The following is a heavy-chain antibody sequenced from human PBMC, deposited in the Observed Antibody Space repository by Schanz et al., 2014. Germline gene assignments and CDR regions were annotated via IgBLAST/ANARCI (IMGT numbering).Heavy chain of an antibody. CDR3: ARDTTWRLDL. Sequence: QLQEPGSGLMKPSQTLSLTCTVSGGSISSGGYYWSWIRQHPGKGLEWIGYIYYSGSTYYNPSLKSRVTISVDTSKTQFSLKLTSLTAADTAVYYCARDTTWRLDLWGRGTLXTVSS. D-gene: IGHD1-1*01. J-gene: IGHJ2*01. V-gene: IGHV4-31*03. CDR1: GGSISSGGYY. CDR2: IYYSGST.